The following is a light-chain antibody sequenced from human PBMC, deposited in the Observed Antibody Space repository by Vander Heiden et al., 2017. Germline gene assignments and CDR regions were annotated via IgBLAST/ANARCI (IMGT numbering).Light chain of an antibody. J-gene: IGKJ2*01. CDR3: QQSYSTPYT. CDR2: AAS. Sequence: IQLTQSPSSLSASVGGRVTITCRASQSSSSYVNWYQQKPGKAQKLLIYAASRLKRGVPSRCSGSGGGTDFTLTSSSLQPEDFATYYCQQSYSTPYTFGQGTKLEIK. V-gene: IGKV1-39*01. CDR1: QSSSSY.